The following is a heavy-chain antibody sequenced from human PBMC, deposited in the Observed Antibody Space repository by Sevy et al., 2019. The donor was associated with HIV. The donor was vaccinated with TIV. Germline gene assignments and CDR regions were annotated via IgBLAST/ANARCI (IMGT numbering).Heavy chain of an antibody. CDR1: GFTFSSYA. V-gene: IGHV3-23*01. CDR2: ITGTGSST. D-gene: IGHD3-3*01. CDR3: AKGGIWSPPTWFDP. J-gene: IGHJ5*02. Sequence: GGSLRLSCAASGFTFSSYAMSWVRQAPGKGLEWVSAITGTGSSTNYADSVKGRFTISRDNSKNKQYLQMNSLRAEDTAVYYCAKGGIWSPPTWFDPWGQGTLVTVSS.